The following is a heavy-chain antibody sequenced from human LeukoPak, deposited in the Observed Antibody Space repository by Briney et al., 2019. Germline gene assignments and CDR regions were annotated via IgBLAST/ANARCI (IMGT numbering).Heavy chain of an antibody. CDR2: INAGSGDT. CDR3: ARDYYDSSAHDY. V-gene: IGHV1-3*01. J-gene: IGHJ4*02. CDR1: GYTFTSYA. D-gene: IGHD3-22*01. Sequence: ASVKVSCKASGYTFTSYAMHWVRQAPGQRLEWMGWINAGSGDTKYSQKFQGRVTITRDTSASTAYMELSSLRAEDTAVYYCARDYYDSSAHDYWGQGTLVTVSS.